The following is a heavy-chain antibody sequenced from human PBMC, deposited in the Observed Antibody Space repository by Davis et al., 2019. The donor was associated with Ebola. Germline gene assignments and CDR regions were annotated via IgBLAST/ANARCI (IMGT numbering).Heavy chain of an antibody. Sequence: PGGSLRLSCAASGFTFSSYSMNWVRQAPGKGLEWVSYISSSSSTIYYADSVKGRFTISRDNANNSLYLQMNTLRREDTALYYCGKGRIEMATATVDAFDIWGQGTMVTVSS. CDR3: GKGRIEMATATVDAFDI. V-gene: IGHV3-48*04. CDR1: GFTFSSYS. D-gene: IGHD5-24*01. CDR2: ISSSSSTI. J-gene: IGHJ3*02.